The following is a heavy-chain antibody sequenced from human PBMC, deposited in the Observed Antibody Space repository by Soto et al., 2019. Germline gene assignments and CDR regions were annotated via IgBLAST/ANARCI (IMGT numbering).Heavy chain of an antibody. Sequence: GSLRLSCAASGFTFSSYSMNWVRQAPGKGLEWVSYISSSSSTIYYADSVKGRFTISRDNAKNSLYLQMSSLRAEDTAVYYCAKDGGYAYFDSSGYYFGEWGQGTLVTVSS. V-gene: IGHV3-48*01. CDR3: AKDGGYAYFDSSGYYFGE. CDR1: GFTFSSYS. CDR2: ISSSSSTI. J-gene: IGHJ4*02. D-gene: IGHD3-22*01.